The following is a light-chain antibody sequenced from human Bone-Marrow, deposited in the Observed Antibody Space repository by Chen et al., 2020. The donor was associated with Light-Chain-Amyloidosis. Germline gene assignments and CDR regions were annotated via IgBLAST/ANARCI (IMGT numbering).Light chain of an antibody. CDR3: QVWDRSSDRPV. J-gene: IGLJ3*02. CDR1: NIGSTS. CDR2: DDS. Sequence: SYVLTQPSSVSVAPGQTATLVCGGNNIGSTSVHWYQQTPGQAPLLGVYDDSDRPSGIPERLSGSNAGNTTTLTISRVEAGDEADYYCQVWDRSSDRPVFGGGTKLTVL. V-gene: IGLV3-21*02.